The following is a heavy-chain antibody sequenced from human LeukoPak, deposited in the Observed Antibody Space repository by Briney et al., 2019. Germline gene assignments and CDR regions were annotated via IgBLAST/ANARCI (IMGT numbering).Heavy chain of an antibody. CDR3: ASATLRCSGGSCYEMDV. CDR2: IIPIFGTS. V-gene: IGHV1-69*06. CDR1: GGTFSNYA. J-gene: IGHJ6*04. Sequence: SVKVSCKAPGGTFSNYAISWVRQAPGQGLEWMGGIIPIFGTSNYAQKFQGRARITADKSMTTAYMELTSLRSEDTAVYYCASATLRCSGGSCYEMDVWGKGTTVTVSS. D-gene: IGHD2-15*01.